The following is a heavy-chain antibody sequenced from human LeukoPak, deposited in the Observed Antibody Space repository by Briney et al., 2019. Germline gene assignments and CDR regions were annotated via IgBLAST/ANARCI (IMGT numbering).Heavy chain of an antibody. V-gene: IGHV3-13*01. D-gene: IGHD1-26*01. CDR1: GFTFGSYD. Sequence: GGSLRLSCLASGFTFGSYDMHWVRLPPGKGLEWVSAIDTADDTYYVDSVKGRFTISRDDAKNSLYLQMNSLRAEDTAVYYCARGGRLVGPKGYWGQGTLVTVSS. CDR2: IDTADDT. J-gene: IGHJ4*02. CDR3: ARGGRLVGPKGY.